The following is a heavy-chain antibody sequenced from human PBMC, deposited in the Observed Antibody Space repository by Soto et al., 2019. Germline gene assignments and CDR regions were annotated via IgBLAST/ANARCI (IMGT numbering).Heavy chain of an antibody. CDR2: IYYSGST. D-gene: IGHD4-17*01. CDR3: ARDNDYGDYDWFDP. V-gene: IGHV4-59*01. J-gene: IGHJ5*02. CDR1: GGSISSYY. Sequence: SETLSLTCTVSGGSISSYYWSWIRQPPGKGLEWIGYIYYSGSTSYNPSLKSRVTISVDTSKNQFSLKLSSVTAADTAVYYCARDNDYGDYDWFDPWGQGTLVTVSS.